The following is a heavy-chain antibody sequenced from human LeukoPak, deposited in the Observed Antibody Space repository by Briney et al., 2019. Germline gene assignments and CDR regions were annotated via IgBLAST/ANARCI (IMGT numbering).Heavy chain of an antibody. CDR1: GLTFSSYS. D-gene: IGHD2-15*01. CDR3: ARDIVVEYYFHY. Sequence: GGSLRLSCAASGLTFSSYSRSWVRQAPGKGLEWVGSISSSSSNKYYADSEKGGFTICRENAKKSLELKRNSLRAEDTAVYYCARDIVVEYYFHYWGQGPLVTVSS. CDR2: ISSSSSNK. J-gene: IGHJ4*02. V-gene: IGHV3-21*01.